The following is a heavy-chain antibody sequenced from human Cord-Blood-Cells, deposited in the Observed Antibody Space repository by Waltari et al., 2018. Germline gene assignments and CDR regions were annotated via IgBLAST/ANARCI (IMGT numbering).Heavy chain of an antibody. CDR2: INHSGST. D-gene: IGHD3-16*02. J-gene: IGHJ2*01. Sequence: QVQLQQWGAGLLKPSETLSLTCAVYGGSFSGSYWSWIRHPPGKGLEWIGEINHSGSTNYNPSLKSRVTISVDTSKNQFSLKLSSVTAADTAVYYCARRQGELSLYQAYWYFDLWGRGTLVTVSS. CDR1: GGSFSGSY. CDR3: ARRQGELSLYQAYWYFDL. V-gene: IGHV4-34*01.